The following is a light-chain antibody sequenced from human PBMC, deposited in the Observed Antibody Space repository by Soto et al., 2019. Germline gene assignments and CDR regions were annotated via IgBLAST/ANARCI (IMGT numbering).Light chain of an antibody. CDR3: QQYGSSPRT. V-gene: IGKV3-20*01. CDR1: QSVSSNY. CDR2: RAS. Sequence: EIVLTQSPGTLSWSPGERATLSCRASQSVSSNYLAWYQQKPGQAPKVLIYRASIRATGIPVRFSGSGSGTDFTLAISRLEPEDFAVYYCQQYGSSPRTFGQGTKVDI. J-gene: IGKJ1*01.